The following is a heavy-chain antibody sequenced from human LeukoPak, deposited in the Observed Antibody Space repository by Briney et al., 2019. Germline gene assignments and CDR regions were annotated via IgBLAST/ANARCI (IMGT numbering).Heavy chain of an antibody. CDR3: ARHKGRGLTQDAFDI. Sequence: SETLSLTCTVSDGSISSSSYSWGWIRQPPGKRQEWIGSMYYTGRTYYNPSLKSRVTMSIDRSKNQFSLRLTSMTAADTAVYYCARHKGRGLTQDAFDIWGQGTMVTVSS. D-gene: IGHD3/OR15-3a*01. J-gene: IGHJ3*02. CDR2: MYYTGRT. V-gene: IGHV4-39*01. CDR1: DGSISSSSYS.